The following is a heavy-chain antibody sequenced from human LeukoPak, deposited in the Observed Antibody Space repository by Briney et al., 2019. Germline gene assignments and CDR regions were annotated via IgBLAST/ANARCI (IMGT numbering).Heavy chain of an antibody. J-gene: IGHJ4*02. V-gene: IGHV1-8*01. Sequence: GASVKVSCKASGYTFTSYDINWVRQATGQGLEWMGWMNPNSGNTGYAQKFQGRVTMTRNTSISTACMELSSLRSEDTAVYYCAREMATNAYVIDYWGQGTLVTVSS. CDR1: GYTFTSYD. CDR2: MNPNSGNT. D-gene: IGHD5-24*01. CDR3: AREMATNAYVIDY.